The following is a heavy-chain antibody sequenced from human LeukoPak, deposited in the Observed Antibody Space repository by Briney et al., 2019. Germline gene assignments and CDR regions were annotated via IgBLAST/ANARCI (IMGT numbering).Heavy chain of an antibody. Sequence: PSETLSLTCAVYGGSFSGYYRSWIRQPPGKGLEWIGEINHSGSTNYNPSLKSRVTISEDTSKNQFSLKLSSVTAADTAVYYCARGRGYGPLSVEYYYGMDVWGQGTTVTVSS. CDR1: GGSFSGYY. D-gene: IGHD5-18*01. V-gene: IGHV4-34*01. J-gene: IGHJ6*02. CDR2: INHSGST. CDR3: ARGRGYGPLSVEYYYGMDV.